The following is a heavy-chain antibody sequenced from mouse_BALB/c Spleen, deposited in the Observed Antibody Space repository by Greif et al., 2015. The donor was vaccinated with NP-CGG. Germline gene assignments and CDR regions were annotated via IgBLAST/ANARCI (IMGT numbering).Heavy chain of an antibody. CDR3: ASPLSSYAMDY. Sequence: EVMLVESGGGLVKPGGSLKLSCAASGFAFSSYDMSWVHQTPEKRLEWVAYISSGGGSTYYPDTVKGRFTISRDNAKNTLFLQMTSLRSEDTAMYYCASPLSSYAMDYWGQGTSVTVSS. CDR2: ISSGGGST. CDR1: GFAFSSYD. J-gene: IGHJ4*01. V-gene: IGHV5-12-1*01. D-gene: IGHD1-1*01.